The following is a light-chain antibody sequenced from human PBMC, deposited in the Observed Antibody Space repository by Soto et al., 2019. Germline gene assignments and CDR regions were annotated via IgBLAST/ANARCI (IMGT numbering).Light chain of an antibody. Sequence: QAVVTQPPSASGTPGQRVSFSCSGSSSNIGSNTVNWYQQPPGTAPKLLVYSNDQRPSGVPDRFSGSKSGTSASLAISGLQSEDEADYYCAAWDDSLDGVVFGGGTKLTVL. CDR2: SND. CDR1: SSNIGSNT. CDR3: AAWDDSLDGVV. J-gene: IGLJ2*01. V-gene: IGLV1-44*01.